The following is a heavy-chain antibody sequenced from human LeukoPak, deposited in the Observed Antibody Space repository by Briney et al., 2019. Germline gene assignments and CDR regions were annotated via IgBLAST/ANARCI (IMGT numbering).Heavy chain of an antibody. CDR3: ATRPGDYDAFDI. J-gene: IGHJ3*02. Sequence: SETLSLTCAVYGGSFGGYYWSWIRQPPGKGLEWIGEINHSGSTNYNPSLKSRVTISVDTSKNQFSLKLSSVTAADTAVYYCATRPGDYDAFDIWGQGTMVTVSS. CDR2: INHSGST. V-gene: IGHV4-34*01. CDR1: GGSFGGYY. D-gene: IGHD4-17*01.